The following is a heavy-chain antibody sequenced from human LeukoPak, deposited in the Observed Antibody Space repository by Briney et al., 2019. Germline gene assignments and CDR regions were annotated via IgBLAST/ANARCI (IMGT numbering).Heavy chain of an antibody. CDR2: MSPNSGDT. V-gene: IGHV1-8*01. D-gene: IGHD7-27*01. CDR3: ARGPPNWGYDY. Sequence: ASVKVSCKASGYTFTSYDFNWVRQATGQRPEWMGWMSPNSGDTGYAQKFQDRVTMTRNTSISTAYMELSSLRSGDTAVYYCARGPPNWGYDYWGPGTLVTVSS. J-gene: IGHJ4*02. CDR1: GYTFTSYD.